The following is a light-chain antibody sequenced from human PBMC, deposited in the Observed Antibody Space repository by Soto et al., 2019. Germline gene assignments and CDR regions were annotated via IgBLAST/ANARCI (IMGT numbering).Light chain of an antibody. CDR1: QSVSNNY. Sequence: EIVLTQSPGTLSLSPGERATLSCRASQSVSNNYLAGYQQPPGKDKRFLIYGASNRDTGIPDRFRGIGSGTEFTLTISSLEPEDFAVYYCQQRDIWPWTFGQGTKVDIK. CDR3: QQRDIWPWT. J-gene: IGKJ1*01. V-gene: IGKV3D-20*02. CDR2: GAS.